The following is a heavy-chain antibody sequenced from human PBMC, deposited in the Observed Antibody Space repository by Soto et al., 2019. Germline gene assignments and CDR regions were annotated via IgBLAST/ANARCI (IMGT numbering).Heavy chain of an antibody. D-gene: IGHD5-18*01. Sequence: GGSLRLSCAASGFSFNTYGMYWVRQAPGKGLEWVAAISYDGSNQCHADSVKGRFTISRDNSKSTLYLQMNSLRVEDTAVYYCAKDIVKYTYGACDYWGQGALVTVSS. J-gene: IGHJ4*02. CDR2: ISYDGSNQ. CDR3: AKDIVKYTYGACDY. V-gene: IGHV3-30*18. CDR1: GFSFNTYG.